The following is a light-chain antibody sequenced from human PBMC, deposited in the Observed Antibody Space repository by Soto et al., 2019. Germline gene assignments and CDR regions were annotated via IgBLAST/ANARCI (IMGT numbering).Light chain of an antibody. V-gene: IGKV3-15*01. CDR1: QSVRSN. J-gene: IGKJ1*01. Sequence: EIVITQSPATLSVSPGERATLSCSASQSVRSNLAWYQQKPGQAPRILIYGASTRETGIPARFSGSGAGTEFTRTISSLQPDDVATYYCQQYNSSPWTFGQGTQVDIK. CDR3: QQYNSSPWT. CDR2: GAS.